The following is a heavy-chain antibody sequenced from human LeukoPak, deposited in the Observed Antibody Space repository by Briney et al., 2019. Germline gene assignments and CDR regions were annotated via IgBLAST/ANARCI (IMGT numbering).Heavy chain of an antibody. Sequence: SETLSLTCAVYGGSFSGYYWSWVRQPPGKGLEWVGEINHSGSTNYNPSLKSRVTISVDTSKNQFSLKLRSVTAADKAVYYCARGPYSSGWSNYYYGMDVWGQGTTVTVSS. J-gene: IGHJ6*02. CDR1: GGSFSGYY. V-gene: IGHV4-34*01. CDR3: ARGPYSSGWSNYYYGMDV. D-gene: IGHD6-19*01. CDR2: INHSGST.